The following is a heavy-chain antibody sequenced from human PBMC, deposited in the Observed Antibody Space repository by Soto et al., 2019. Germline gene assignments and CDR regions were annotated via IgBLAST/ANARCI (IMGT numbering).Heavy chain of an antibody. Sequence: SETLSLTCTVSGGSISSGGYYWSWIRQHPGKGLEWIGYIYYSGSTYYNPSLKSRVTISVDTSKNQFSLKLSSVTAADTAVYYCARDRGNYGFRVLDYWGQGTLVTVSS. CDR3: ARDRGNYGFRVLDY. CDR1: GGSISSGGYY. CDR2: IYYSGST. D-gene: IGHD4-17*01. V-gene: IGHV4-31*03. J-gene: IGHJ4*02.